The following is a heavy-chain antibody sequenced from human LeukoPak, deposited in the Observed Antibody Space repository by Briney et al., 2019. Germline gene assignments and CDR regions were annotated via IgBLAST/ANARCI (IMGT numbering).Heavy chain of an antibody. V-gene: IGHV3-23*01. D-gene: IGHD6-6*01. J-gene: IGHJ4*02. CDR2: ISGSGGST. CDR3: AKDGLIAARPYYFDY. Sequence: PGGSLRLSCAASGFTFSSYAMSWVRQAPGKGLEWVSAISGSGGSTYYADSLKGRFTISRDNSKNTLYLQMSSLRAEDTAVYYCAKDGLIAARPYYFDYWGQGTLVTVSS. CDR1: GFTFSSYA.